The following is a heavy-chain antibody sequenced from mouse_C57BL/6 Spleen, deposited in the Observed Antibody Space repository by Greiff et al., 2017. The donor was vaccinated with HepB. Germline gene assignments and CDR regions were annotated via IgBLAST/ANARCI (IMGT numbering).Heavy chain of an antibody. Sequence: VKLQQPGAELVKPGASVKLSCKASGYTFTSYWMHWVKQRPGQGLEWIGMIHPNSGSTNYNEKFKSKATLTVDKSSSTAYMQLSSLTSEDSAVYYCARNFGYGSSYGYAMDYWGQGTSVTVSS. D-gene: IGHD1-1*01. V-gene: IGHV1-64*01. CDR3: ARNFGYGSSYGYAMDY. J-gene: IGHJ4*01. CDR1: GYTFTSYW. CDR2: IHPNSGST.